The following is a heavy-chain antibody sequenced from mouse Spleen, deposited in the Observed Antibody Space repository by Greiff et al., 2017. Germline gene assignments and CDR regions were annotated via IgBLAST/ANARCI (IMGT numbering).Heavy chain of an antibody. CDR1: GYSFTSYY. CDR3: ARTDYYGSSDYAMDY. V-gene: IGHV1-28*01. D-gene: IGHD1-1*01. CDR2: IDPFNGGT. Sequence: EVQLQQSGPELMKPGASVKISCKASGYSFTSYYMHWVKQSHGKSLEWIGYIDPFNGGTSYNQKFKGKATLTVDKSSSTAYMHLSSLTSEDSAVYYCARTDYYGSSDYAMDYWGQGTSVTVSS. J-gene: IGHJ4*01.